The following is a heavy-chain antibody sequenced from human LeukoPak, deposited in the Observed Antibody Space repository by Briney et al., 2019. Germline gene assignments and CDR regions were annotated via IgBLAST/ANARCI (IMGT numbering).Heavy chain of an antibody. CDR2: ISWNSGSI. Sequence: GGSLRLSCAASGLTFDDYAMHWVRQAPGKGLEWVSGISWNSGSIGYADSVEGRFTISRDNAKNSLFLQMNSLRAEDTAFYFCAKGSLASIAVGGTRFDYWGQGTLVTVSS. J-gene: IGHJ4*02. D-gene: IGHD6-19*01. CDR1: GLTFDDYA. CDR3: AKGSLASIAVGGTRFDY. V-gene: IGHV3-9*01.